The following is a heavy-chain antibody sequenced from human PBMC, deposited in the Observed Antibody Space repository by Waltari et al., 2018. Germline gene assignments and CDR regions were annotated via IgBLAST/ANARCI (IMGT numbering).Heavy chain of an antibody. D-gene: IGHD5-12*01. CDR3: AREVLPNATIWRSYFDY. CDR1: GDSISSYY. V-gene: IGHV4-4*07. CDR2: FYTGRPP. Sequence: QVQLQESGPGLVKPSETLSLTCTVSGDSISSYYWSWIRPPAGKGLEYIGRFYTGRPPNYNPSLESRVTISIDTSKNGFYLKLSSVTAANTAVYYCAREVLPNATIWRSYFDYWGQGSLVTVSS. J-gene: IGHJ4*02.